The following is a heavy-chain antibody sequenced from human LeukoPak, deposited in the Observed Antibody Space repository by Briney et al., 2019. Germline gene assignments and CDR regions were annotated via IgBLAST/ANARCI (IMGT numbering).Heavy chain of an antibody. D-gene: IGHD4-23*01. CDR2: ISGSDGST. J-gene: IGHJ4*02. CDR1: GFTFSSYA. V-gene: IGHV3-23*01. CDR3: ARDLDYGGNADFDY. Sequence: GGSLRLSCAASGFTFSSYAMSWVRQAPGKGLEWVSGISGSDGSTNYADSVKGRFTISRDNAKNSLYLQMNSLRAEDTAVCYCARDLDYGGNADFDYWGRGTLVTVSS.